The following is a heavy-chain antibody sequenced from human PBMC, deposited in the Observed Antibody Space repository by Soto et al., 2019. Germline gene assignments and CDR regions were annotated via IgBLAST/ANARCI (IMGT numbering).Heavy chain of an antibody. CDR2: IKQDGSEK. V-gene: IGHV3-7*01. CDR1: GFTFSSYW. CDR3: ARCGGSSSCPIDY. D-gene: IGHD6-13*01. Sequence: GGSLRLSCAASGFTFSSYWMSWVRQAPGKGLEWVANIKQDGSEKYYVDSVKGRFTISRDNAKNSLYLQMNSLRAEDTAVYYCARCGGSSSCPIDYWGQGTLVTVSS. J-gene: IGHJ4*02.